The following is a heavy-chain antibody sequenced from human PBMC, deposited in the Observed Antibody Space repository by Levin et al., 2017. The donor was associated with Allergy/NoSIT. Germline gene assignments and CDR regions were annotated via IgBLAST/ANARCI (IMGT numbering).Heavy chain of an antibody. V-gene: IGHV3-21*01. J-gene: IGHJ4*02. CDR3: ARAQPPLIAAPGLFDY. Sequence: GGSLRLSCAASGFTFSTYNMNWVRQAPGKGLEWVSSISSSSDYIYYADSVKGRFTISRNNVKNSLYLQMNSLRVEDTAVYYCARAQPPLIAAPGLFDYWGQGILVTVSS. D-gene: IGHD6-13*01. CDR1: GFTFSTYN. CDR2: ISSSSDYI.